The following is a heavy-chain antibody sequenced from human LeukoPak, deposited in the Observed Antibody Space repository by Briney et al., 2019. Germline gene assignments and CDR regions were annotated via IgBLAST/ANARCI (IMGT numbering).Heavy chain of an antibody. J-gene: IGHJ4*02. CDR2: ISAYNGNT. CDR3: ARDPTTVTTRGDY. V-gene: IGHV1-18*01. CDR1: GYTFTSYG. D-gene: IGHD4-17*01. Sequence: ASVKVSYKASGYTFTSYGISWVRQAPGQGLEWMGWISAYNGNTNYAHKLQGRVSMTTDTSTSTAYVELRSLRSDDTAVYYCARDPTTVTTRGDYWGQGTLVTVSS.